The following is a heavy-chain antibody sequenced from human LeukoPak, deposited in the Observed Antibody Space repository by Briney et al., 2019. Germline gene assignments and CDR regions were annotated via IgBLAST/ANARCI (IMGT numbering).Heavy chain of an antibody. D-gene: IGHD2-2*02. V-gene: IGHV1-46*01. CDR2: INPSGGST. CDR3: AGPRYCSSTSCYTRDYYYGMDV. Sequence: ASVKVSCKASGSPFTSYYMHWVRQAPGQGLEWMGIINPSGGSTSYAQKFQGRVTMTRDTSTSTVYMELSSLRSEDTAVYYCAGPRYCSSTSCYTRDYYYGMDVWGQGTTVTVSS. CDR1: GSPFTSYY. J-gene: IGHJ6*02.